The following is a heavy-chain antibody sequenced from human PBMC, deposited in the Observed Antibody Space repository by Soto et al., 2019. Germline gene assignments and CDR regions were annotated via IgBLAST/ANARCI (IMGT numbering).Heavy chain of an antibody. CDR1: GYTFTSYD. D-gene: IGHD2-21*01. CDR3: AREFICGGGCYLHAFDI. J-gene: IGHJ3*02. Sequence: ASVKVSCKASGYTFTSYDINWVRQATGQGLEWMGWMNPNSGNTGYAQKFQGRVTMTRNTSISTAYMELSSLRSDDTAVYYCAREFICGGGCYLHAFDIWGQGTMVTVS. V-gene: IGHV1-8*01. CDR2: MNPNSGNT.